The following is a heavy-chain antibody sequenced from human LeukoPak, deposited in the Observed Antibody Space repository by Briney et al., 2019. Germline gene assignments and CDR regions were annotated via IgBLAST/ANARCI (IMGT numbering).Heavy chain of an antibody. CDR2: ISTSSSYI. CDR1: GFTFSVYS. Sequence: SGGSLRLSCAASGFTFSVYSMNWVRQAPGKGLEWVSSISTSSSYIYYADSVKGRFTISRDNARNSLYPQMSSLRAEDTAVYYCARDRYCGGDCSSPSNWFDPWGQGTLVTVSS. CDR3: ARDRYCGGDCSSPSNWFDP. J-gene: IGHJ5*02. D-gene: IGHD2-21*02. V-gene: IGHV3-21*01.